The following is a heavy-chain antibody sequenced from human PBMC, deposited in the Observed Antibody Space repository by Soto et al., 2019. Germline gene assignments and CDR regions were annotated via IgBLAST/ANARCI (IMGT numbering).Heavy chain of an antibody. D-gene: IGHD4-17*01. CDR3: ARVGDYGDFYFAY. J-gene: IGHJ4*02. CDR2: INTGNDNT. V-gene: IGHV1-3*04. Sequence: QVHLVQSGPEVKKPGASVKVACKASGYTFTSYNMHWVRQAPGQGLEWMGWINTGNDNTKYSQKFHGRVTFSRDTSASTVYMELSSLRADDTAVYYGARVGDYGDFYFAYRCQVALVTVSS. CDR1: GYTFTSYN.